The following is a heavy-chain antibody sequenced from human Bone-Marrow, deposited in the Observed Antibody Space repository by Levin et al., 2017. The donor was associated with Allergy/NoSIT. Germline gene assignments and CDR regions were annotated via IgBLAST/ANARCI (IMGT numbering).Heavy chain of an antibody. Sequence: ASVKVSCKASGYTFTAYSMHWVRQAPGQGLEWMGWINPTTGVTKSSQNFQGRITMTRDAASTTDYMELSRLRSDDTATYYCARGGYCDVPNCLLFFDYWGQGTLVNVSS. J-gene: IGHJ4*02. V-gene: IGHV1-2*02. CDR3: ARGGYCDVPNCLLFFDY. CDR2: INPTTGVT. D-gene: IGHD2-15*01. CDR1: GYTFTAYS.